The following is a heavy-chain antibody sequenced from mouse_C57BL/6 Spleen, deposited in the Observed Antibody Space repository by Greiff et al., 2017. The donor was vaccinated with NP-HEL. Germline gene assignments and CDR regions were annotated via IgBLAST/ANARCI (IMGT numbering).Heavy chain of an antibody. J-gene: IGHJ2*01. Sequence: EVQLQQSGPELVKPGASVKISCKASGYSFTDYYMNWVKQSNGKSLEWIGDINPNYGTTSYNQQFKGQATFTVDQSSSTAYMQLNSLTSEDSAVYYCASRPGSKFDYWGKGTTLTVSS. V-gene: IGHV1-39*01. CDR2: INPNYGTT. CDR3: ASRPGSKFDY. D-gene: IGHD1-1*02. CDR1: GYSFTDYY.